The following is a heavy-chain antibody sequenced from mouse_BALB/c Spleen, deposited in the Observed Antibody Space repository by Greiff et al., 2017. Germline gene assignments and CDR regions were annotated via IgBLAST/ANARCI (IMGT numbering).Heavy chain of an antibody. V-gene: IGHV5-12-2*01. CDR1: GFTFSSYT. D-gene: IGHD2-3*01. Sequence: EVQLQESGGGLVQPGGSLKLSCAASGFTFSSYTMSWVRQTPEKRLEWVAYISNGGGSTYYPDTVKGRFTISRDNAKNTLYLQMSSLKSEDTAMYYCARQRDGYPYYYAMDYWGQGTSVTVSS. J-gene: IGHJ4*01. CDR3: ARQRDGYPYYYAMDY. CDR2: ISNGGGST.